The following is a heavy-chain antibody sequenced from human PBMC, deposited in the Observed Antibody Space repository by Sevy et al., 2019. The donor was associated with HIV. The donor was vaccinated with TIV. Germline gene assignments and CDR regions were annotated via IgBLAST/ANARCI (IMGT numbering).Heavy chain of an antibody. CDR3: AGDYYDSSGYEGYWFDP. CDR1: GGSISSGGYY. D-gene: IGHD3-22*01. CDR2: IYYSGST. V-gene: IGHV4-31*03. J-gene: IGHJ5*02. Sequence: SETLSLTCTVSGGSISSGGYYWSWIRQHPGKGLEWIGYIYYSGSTYYNPSLKSRVTISVDTSKNQFSLKLSSVTAADTAVYYWAGDYYDSSGYEGYWFDPWGQGTLVTVSS.